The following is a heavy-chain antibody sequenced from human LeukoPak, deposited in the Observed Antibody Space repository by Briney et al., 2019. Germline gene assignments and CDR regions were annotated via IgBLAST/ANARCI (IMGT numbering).Heavy chain of an antibody. J-gene: IGHJ3*02. CDR1: GGSFSGYY. V-gene: IGHV4-34*01. CDR3: ARDLSDYYGSGSYRPIDAFDI. D-gene: IGHD3-10*01. Sequence: KPSETLSLTCAVYGGSFSGYYWSCIRQPPGKGLEWIGEINHSGSPNYNPSLKSRVTISIDTSKNQFSLKLSPVTAADTAVYYCARDLSDYYGSGSYRPIDAFDIWGQGTMVTVSS. CDR2: INHSGSP.